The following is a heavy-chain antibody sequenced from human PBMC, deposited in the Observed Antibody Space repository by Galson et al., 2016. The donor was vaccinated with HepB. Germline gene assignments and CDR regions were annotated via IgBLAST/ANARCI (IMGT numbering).Heavy chain of an antibody. D-gene: IGHD3-10*01. V-gene: IGHV3-21*01. CDR3: ARDGELGYYYGMDV. CDR2: ISSRSCYI. Sequence: SLRLSCAASGFTFRSYNMNWVRQAPGKGLEWVSSISSRSCYIYYTDSVKGRFTISRDNAKNSVYLQMNSLRAEDTAVYYCARDGELGYYYGMDVWGQGTTVTVSS. J-gene: IGHJ6*02. CDR1: GFTFRSYN.